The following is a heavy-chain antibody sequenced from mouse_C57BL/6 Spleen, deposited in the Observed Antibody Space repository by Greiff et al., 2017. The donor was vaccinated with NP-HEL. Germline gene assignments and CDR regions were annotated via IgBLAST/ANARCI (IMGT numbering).Heavy chain of an antibody. V-gene: IGHV1-59*01. Sequence: QVQLQQPGAELVRPGTSVKLSCKASGYTFTSYWMHWVKQRPGQGLEWIGVIDPSDSYTNYNQKFKGKATLTVDTSSSTAYMQLSSLTSEDSAVYYCARNGNTWFAYWGQGTLVTVSA. CDR3: ARNGNTWFAY. D-gene: IGHD2-1*01. J-gene: IGHJ3*01. CDR2: IDPSDSYT. CDR1: GYTFTSYW.